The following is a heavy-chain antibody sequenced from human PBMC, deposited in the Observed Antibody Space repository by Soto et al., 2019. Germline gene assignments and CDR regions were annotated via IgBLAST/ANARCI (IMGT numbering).Heavy chain of an antibody. CDR3: AKDSPGYSSSWYPGDY. CDR1: GFTFSSYG. Sequence: QVQLVESGGGVVQPGRSLRLSCAASGFTFSSYGMHWVRQAPGKGLEWVAVISYDGSNKYYADSVKGRFTISRDNSKNTLYLQMNSLRAEDTAVYYCAKDSPGYSSSWYPGDYWGQGTLVTVSS. V-gene: IGHV3-30*18. J-gene: IGHJ4*02. D-gene: IGHD6-13*01. CDR2: ISYDGSNK.